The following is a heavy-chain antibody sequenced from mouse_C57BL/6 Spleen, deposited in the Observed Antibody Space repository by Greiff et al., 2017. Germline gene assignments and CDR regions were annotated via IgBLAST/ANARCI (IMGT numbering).Heavy chain of an antibody. J-gene: IGHJ4*01. CDR2: IRNKANGYTT. D-gene: IGHD2-12*01. CDR1: GFTFTDYY. V-gene: IGHV7-3*01. Sequence: EVHLVESGGGLVQPGGSLSLSCAASGFTFTDYYMSWVRQPPGKSLEWLGFIRNKANGYTTEYSASVKGRFTISRDNSQSILYLQMNALRAEDSATYYCARLRSYYYAMDYWGQGTSVTVSS. CDR3: ARLRSYYYAMDY.